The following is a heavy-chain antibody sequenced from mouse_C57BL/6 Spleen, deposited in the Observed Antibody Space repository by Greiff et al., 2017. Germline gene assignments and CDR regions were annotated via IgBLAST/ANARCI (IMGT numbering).Heavy chain of an antibody. J-gene: IGHJ2*01. D-gene: IGHD2-2*01. CDR3: AREGTMVTTWRWFDY. V-gene: IGHV1-72*01. Sequence: QVQLQQPGAELVKPGASVKLSCKASGYTFTSYWMHWVKQRPGRGLEWIGRIDPNSGGTKYNEKFKSKATLTVDKPSSTAYMQLSSLTSEDSAVYYGAREGTMVTTWRWFDYWGQGTTLTVSS. CDR1: GYTFTSYW. CDR2: IDPNSGGT.